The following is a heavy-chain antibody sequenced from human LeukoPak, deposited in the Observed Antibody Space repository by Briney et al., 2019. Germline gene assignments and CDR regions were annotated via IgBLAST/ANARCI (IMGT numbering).Heavy chain of an antibody. Sequence: ASVKVSREPSGYTFTKYYTHCVPQAPGQGVWCMGIINPIPGSTSYAQNFRGSVTITRDTTPSTGYMEMSSLRSANTRVYYCVRGAAAHNTSIVAYYIELWGKGTTVTISS. J-gene: IGHJ6*03. D-gene: IGHD3-22*01. CDR2: INPIPGST. V-gene: IGHV1-46*01. CDR1: GYTFTKYY. CDR3: VRGAAAHNTSIVAYYIEL.